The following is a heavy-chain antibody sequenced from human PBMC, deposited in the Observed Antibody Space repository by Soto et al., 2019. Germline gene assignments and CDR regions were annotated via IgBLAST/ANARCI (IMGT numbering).Heavy chain of an antibody. J-gene: IGHJ3*02. CDR1: GFTFSDYY. Sequence: GGSLRLSCAAPGFTFSDYYMSWIRQAPGKGLEWVSYISSSSSYTNYADSVKGRFTISRDNAKNSLYLQMNSLRAEDTAVYYCARARAVAAIDAFDIWGQGTMVTVSS. D-gene: IGHD6-19*01. CDR2: ISSSSSYT. CDR3: ARARAVAAIDAFDI. V-gene: IGHV3-11*06.